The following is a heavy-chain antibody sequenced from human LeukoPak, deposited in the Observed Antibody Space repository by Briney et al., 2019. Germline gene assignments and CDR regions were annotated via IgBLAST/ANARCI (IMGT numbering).Heavy chain of an antibody. V-gene: IGHV4-61*02. CDR1: GGSISSGRYY. D-gene: IGHD4-17*01. Sequence: SETLSLTCTVSGGSISSGRYYWSWNRQTAGKGLEWIGRVSTSGSTNYNPSLKSRVTISLDTSKNQFSLKLTSVTAANTAVYYCATLPGGVTTPNPSWGQGTLVTVSS. CDR3: ATLPGGVTTPNPS. CDR2: VSTSGST. J-gene: IGHJ5*02.